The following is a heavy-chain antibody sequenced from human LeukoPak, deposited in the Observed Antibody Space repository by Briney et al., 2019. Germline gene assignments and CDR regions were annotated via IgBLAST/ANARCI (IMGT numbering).Heavy chain of an antibody. CDR3: SRSLNY. CDR2: IKQDGSEK. CDR1: GFTFSDSW. V-gene: IGHV3-7*01. Sequence: PGGSLRLSCAASGFTFSDSWMDWVRQAPGKGLEWVANIKQDGSEKYYVDSVKGRFTISRDNAKNSLYLQMNSLRAEDTGVYYCSRSLNYWGQGTLVTVSS. J-gene: IGHJ4*02.